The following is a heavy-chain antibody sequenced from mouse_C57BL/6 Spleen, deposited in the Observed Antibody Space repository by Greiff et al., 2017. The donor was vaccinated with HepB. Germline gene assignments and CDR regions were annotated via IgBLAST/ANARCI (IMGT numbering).Heavy chain of an antibody. CDR3: ARCYYDWYFDV. Sequence: QVHVKQSGAELVKPGASVKISCKASGYAFSSYWMNWVKQRPGKGLEWIGQIYPGDGDTNYNGKFKGKATLTADKSSSTAYMQLSSLTSEDSAVYFCARCYYDWYFDVWGTGTTVTVSS. D-gene: IGHD1-1*01. CDR1: GYAFSSYW. V-gene: IGHV1-80*01. CDR2: IYPGDGDT. J-gene: IGHJ1*03.